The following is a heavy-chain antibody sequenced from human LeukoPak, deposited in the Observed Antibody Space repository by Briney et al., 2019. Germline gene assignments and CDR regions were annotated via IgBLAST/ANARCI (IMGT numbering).Heavy chain of an antibody. Sequence: GESLKISCKASGYSFTSYWISWVRQMPGKGLEWMGKIDPSDSYTNYSPSFQGLVTISADKSVSTAYLQWSSLKASDTAIYYCARGRYYFGSGSSWGQGTLVTVSS. D-gene: IGHD3-10*01. CDR1: GYSFTSYW. CDR2: IDPSDSYT. V-gene: IGHV5-10-1*01. CDR3: ARGRYYFGSGSS. J-gene: IGHJ5*02.